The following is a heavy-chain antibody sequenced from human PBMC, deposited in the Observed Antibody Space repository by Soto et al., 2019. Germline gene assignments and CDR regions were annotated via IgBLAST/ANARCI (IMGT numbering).Heavy chain of an antibody. CDR3: ARGLILWFGDLSRRGGYYSYMDV. J-gene: IGHJ6*03. CDR1: GGSFSGYQ. Sequence: QVQLQQWGAGLLKPSETLSLTCAVYGGSFSGYQWSWIRQTPGKGLEWIGGINDSGDINYNPSLKSRVTIVVDAAKTQISLKLSSVTAADTAVYFCARGLILWFGDLSRRGGYYSYMDVWGKGTTVTVSS. D-gene: IGHD3-10*01. CDR2: INDSGDI. V-gene: IGHV4-34*02.